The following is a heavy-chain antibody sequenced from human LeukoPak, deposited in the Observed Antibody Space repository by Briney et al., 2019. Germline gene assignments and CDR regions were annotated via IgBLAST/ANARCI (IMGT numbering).Heavy chain of an antibody. J-gene: IGHJ5*02. CDR2: INPNSGGT. V-gene: IGHV1-2*02. Sequence: VASVKVSCKASGYTFTGYYMHWVRQAPGQGLEWMGWINPNSGGTNYAQKFQGRVTMTRDTSISTAYMELSRLRSDDTAVYYCARTAGYYDILTGYYNPYNWFDPWGQGTLVTVSS. D-gene: IGHD3-9*01. CDR3: ARTAGYYDILTGYYNPYNWFDP. CDR1: GYTFTGYY.